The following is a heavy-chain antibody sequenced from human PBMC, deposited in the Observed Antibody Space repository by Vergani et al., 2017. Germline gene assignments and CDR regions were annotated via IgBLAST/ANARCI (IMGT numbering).Heavy chain of an antibody. Sequence: QVQLVESGGGLVKPGGSLRLSCAASGFTFSDYSMRWIRQAPGKGLEWVSYISSGSSSIYYADSVKGRFTISRDNAKNSVNLQMTSLGAEDTAVYYCARDHYDILTGYYRPDDWGQGTMVTVSS. CDR2: ISSGSSSI. CDR3: ARDHYDILTGYYRPDD. D-gene: IGHD3-9*01. V-gene: IGHV3-11*04. J-gene: IGHJ4*02. CDR1: GFTFSDYS.